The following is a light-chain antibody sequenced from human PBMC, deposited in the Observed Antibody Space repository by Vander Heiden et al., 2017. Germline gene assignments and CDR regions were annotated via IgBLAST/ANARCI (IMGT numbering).Light chain of an antibody. Sequence: QSALTQPASVSGSPGQSITIPCTGTTSDVGHYNLVSWYQQQPGKVPKLIIFEVTKRPSGVSHRFSGSRSAYTASLTISGLQAEDEAYYYCCSYADTHLVFGGGTKVTVL. CDR2: EVT. V-gene: IGLV2-23*02. CDR1: TSDVGHYNL. J-gene: IGLJ2*01. CDR3: CSYADTHLV.